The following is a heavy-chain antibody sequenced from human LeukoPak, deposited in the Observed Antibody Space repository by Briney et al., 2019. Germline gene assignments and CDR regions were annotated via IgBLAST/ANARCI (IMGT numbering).Heavy chain of an antibody. CDR2: ISSDGSST. CDR3: VRALIPPDY. CDR1: GFTFSSYW. V-gene: IGHV3-74*01. D-gene: IGHD1-14*01. J-gene: IGHJ4*02. Sequence: GGSLRLSCAASGFTFSSYWMHWVRQAPGKGLVWVSRISSDGSSTSYAVSVKGRFTISRDNAKNTLYLQMNSLRVEDTGVYYCVRALIPPDYWGQGTLVTASS.